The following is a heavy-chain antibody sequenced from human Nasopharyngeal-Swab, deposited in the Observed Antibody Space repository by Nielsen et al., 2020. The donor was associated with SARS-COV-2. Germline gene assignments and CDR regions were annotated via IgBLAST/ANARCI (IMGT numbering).Heavy chain of an antibody. CDR3: ATQGRDGYNLAAPYYFDY. CDR2: IIPIFGTA. Sequence: SVNVSCKASGSTFRSYAISWVRQAPGQGLEWMGGIIPIFGTANYAQKFQGRVTITADESTSTAYMELSSLRSEDTAVYYCATQGRDGYNLAAPYYFDYWGQGTLVTVSS. CDR1: GSTFRSYA. V-gene: IGHV1-69*13. D-gene: IGHD5-24*01. J-gene: IGHJ4*02.